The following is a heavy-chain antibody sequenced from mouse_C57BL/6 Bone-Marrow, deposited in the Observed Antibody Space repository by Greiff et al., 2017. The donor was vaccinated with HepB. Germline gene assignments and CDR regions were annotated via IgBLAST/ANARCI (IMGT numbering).Heavy chain of an antibody. V-gene: IGHV5-9-1*02. CDR2: ISSGGDYI. Sequence: EVKVVESGEGLVKPGGSLKLSCAASGFTFSSYAMSWVRQTPEKRLEWVAYISSGGDYIYYADTVKGRFTISRDNARNTLYLQMSSLKSEDTAMYYCTRGGASRAMDYWGQATSVTVSS. J-gene: IGHJ4*01. CDR3: TRGGASRAMDY. D-gene: IGHD1-1*01. CDR1: GFTFSSYA.